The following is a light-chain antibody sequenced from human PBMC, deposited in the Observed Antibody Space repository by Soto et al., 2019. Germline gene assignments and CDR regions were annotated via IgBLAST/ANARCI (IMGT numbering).Light chain of an antibody. CDR3: ETWDSNPHVV. V-gene: IGLV4-60*03. CDR1: SGHSSYI. Sequence: QAVVTQSSSASASLGSSVKLTCTLSSGHSSYIIAWHQQQPGKAPRYLMKLEGSGSYNKGSGVPDRFSGSSSVADRYLTISNLQSEDEADYYCETWDSNPHVVFGGGTKLTVL. CDR2: LEGSGSY. J-gene: IGLJ2*01.